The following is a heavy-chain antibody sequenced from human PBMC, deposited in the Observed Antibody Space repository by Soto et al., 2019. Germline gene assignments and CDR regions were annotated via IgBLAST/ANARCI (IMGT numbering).Heavy chain of an antibody. J-gene: IGHJ4*02. D-gene: IGHD3-3*01. V-gene: IGHV2-5*02. CDR3: AHRVLRTVFGLVTTTAIYFDF. CDR1: GFSLSTSGVG. Sequence: QITLNESGPTLVKPTETLTLTCTFSGFSLSTSGVGVGWIRQSPGKAPEWLALIYWDDEKRYSASLKSRLTISKDTSKNQVVLTMANLDLADTATYHCAHRVLRTVFGLVTTTAIYFDFWGQGTPVAVSS. CDR2: IYWDDEK.